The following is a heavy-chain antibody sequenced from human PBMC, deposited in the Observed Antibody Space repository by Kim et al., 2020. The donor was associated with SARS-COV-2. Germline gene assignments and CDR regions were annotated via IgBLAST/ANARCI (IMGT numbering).Heavy chain of an antibody. J-gene: IGHJ5*01. CDR3: ATSACGADCYGSWYN. CDR1: GFTFSSFS. D-gene: IGHD2-21*01. V-gene: IGHV3-21*01. Sequence: GGSLRLSCAASGFTFSSFSMSWVRQAPGKGLEWVSSISSSGDDINYAESVKGRFTISRDNAKNSLFLQMNSLRAEDTAVYYCATSACGADCYGSWYN. CDR2: ISSSGDDI.